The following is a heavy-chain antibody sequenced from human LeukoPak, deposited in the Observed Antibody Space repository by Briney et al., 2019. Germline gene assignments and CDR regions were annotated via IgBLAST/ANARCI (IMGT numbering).Heavy chain of an antibody. CDR2: IRYDGSNK. Sequence: TGGSLRLSCAASGFTVSSNYMSWVRQAPGKGLEWVAFIRYDGSNKYYADSVKGRFTISRDNSKNTLYLQMNSLRAEDTAVYYCAKEGLRILGVTRDYYYYMDVWGKGTTVTVSS. J-gene: IGHJ6*03. V-gene: IGHV3-30*02. CDR1: GFTVSSNY. D-gene: IGHD3-3*01. CDR3: AKEGLRILGVTRDYYYYMDV.